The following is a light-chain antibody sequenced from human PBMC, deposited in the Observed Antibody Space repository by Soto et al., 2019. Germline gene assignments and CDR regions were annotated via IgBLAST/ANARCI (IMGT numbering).Light chain of an antibody. CDR2: DVS. J-gene: IGLJ2*01. V-gene: IGLV2-14*01. CDR3: SSYSSSNTPV. CDR1: SSDVGAYNL. Sequence: QCALTQPASVSGSPGQSITISCTGTSSDVGAYNLVSWYQQHPGKAPKLVIYDVSGRPSGVSNRFSGSKSGNTASLTISGLQAEDEADYYCSSYSSSNTPVFGGGTKLTVL.